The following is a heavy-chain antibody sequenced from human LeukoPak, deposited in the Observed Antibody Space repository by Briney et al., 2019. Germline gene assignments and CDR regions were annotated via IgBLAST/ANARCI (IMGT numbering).Heavy chain of an antibody. J-gene: IGHJ4*02. CDR2: ISTSSTYI. CDR1: GFTFSSYN. V-gene: IGHV3-21*01. D-gene: IGHD6-19*01. CDR3: ARGKVAGTVGY. Sequence: GGSLRLSCSASGFTFSSYNMDWVRQAPGKGLEWVSSISTSSTYIFYADSVRGRFTVSRDNAKNSLYLQMKTLSAEDTAVYYCARGKVAGTVGYWGQGTLVTVSS.